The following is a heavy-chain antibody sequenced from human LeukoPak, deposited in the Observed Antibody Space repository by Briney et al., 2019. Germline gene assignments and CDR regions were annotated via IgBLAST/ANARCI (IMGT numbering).Heavy chain of an antibody. D-gene: IGHD1/OR15-1a*01. V-gene: IGHV1-69*04. J-gene: IGHJ6*02. CDR1: GGTFSSYA. Sequence: ASVKVSCKASGGTFSSYAISWVRQAPGQGLEWMGRIIPIFGIANYAQKFQGRVTITADKATSTAYMELSSLRSEDTAVYYCASAGSGTEANDYYGMDVWGQGTTVTVSS. CDR3: ASAGSGTEANDYYGMDV. CDR2: IIPIFGIA.